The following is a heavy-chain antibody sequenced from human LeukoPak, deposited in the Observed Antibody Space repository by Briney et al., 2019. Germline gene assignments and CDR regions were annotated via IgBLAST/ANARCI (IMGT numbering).Heavy chain of an antibody. J-gene: IGHJ5*02. Sequence: SETLSLTCAAYGGSFSGYYWSWIRQPPGKGLEWIGEINHSGSTNYNPSLKSRVTISVDTSKNQFSLKLTSVTAADTAVYYCGRADGTSLQRFDPWGQGTLVTVSS. CDR2: INHSGST. CDR3: GRADGTSLQRFDP. CDR1: GGSFSGYY. V-gene: IGHV4-34*01. D-gene: IGHD2-2*01.